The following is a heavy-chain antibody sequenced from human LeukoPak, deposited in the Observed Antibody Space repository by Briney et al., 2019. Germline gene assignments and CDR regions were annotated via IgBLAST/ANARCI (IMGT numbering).Heavy chain of an antibody. V-gene: IGHV3-30*18. D-gene: IGHD1-26*01. CDR3: AKVQWELRHYYYYYGMDV. J-gene: IGHJ6*02. Sequence: GGSLRLSCAASGFTFSSYGMHWVRQAPGKGLEWVAVISCDGSNKYYADSVKGRFTISRDNSKNTLYLQMNSLRAEDTAVYYCAKVQWELRHYYYYYGMDVWGQGTTVTVSS. CDR2: ISCDGSNK. CDR1: GFTFSSYG.